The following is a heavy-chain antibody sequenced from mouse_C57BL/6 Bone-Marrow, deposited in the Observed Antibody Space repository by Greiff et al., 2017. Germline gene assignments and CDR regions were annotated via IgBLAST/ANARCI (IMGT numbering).Heavy chain of an antibody. CDR3: ARWGLRGYAMDY. CDR2: IDPSDSYT. CDR1: GYTFTSYW. Sequence: QVQLKQSGAELVKPGASVKLSCKASGYTFTSYWMQWVKQRPGQGLEWIGEIDPSDSYTNYNQKFKGKATLTVDTSSRTAYMQLSSLTSEDSAVYYCARWGLRGYAMDYWGQGTSVTVSS. V-gene: IGHV1-50*01. D-gene: IGHD2-4*01. J-gene: IGHJ4*01.